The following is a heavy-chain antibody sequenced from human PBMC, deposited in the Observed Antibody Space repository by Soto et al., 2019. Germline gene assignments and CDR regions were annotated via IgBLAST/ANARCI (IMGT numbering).Heavy chain of an antibody. CDR1: GFTFSSYA. CDR3: AKVRGLAYCGGDCYSPDAFDI. Sequence: QSGGSLRLSCAASGFTFSSYAMSWVRQAPGKGLEWVSAISGSGGSTYYADSVKGRFTISRDNSKNTLYLQMNSLRAEDTAVYYCAKVRGLAYCGGDCYSPDAFDIWGQGTMVTVSS. V-gene: IGHV3-23*01. J-gene: IGHJ3*02. D-gene: IGHD2-21*02. CDR2: ISGSGGST.